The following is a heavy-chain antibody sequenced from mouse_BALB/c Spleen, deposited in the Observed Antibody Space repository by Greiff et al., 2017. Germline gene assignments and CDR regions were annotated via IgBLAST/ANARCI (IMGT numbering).Heavy chain of an antibody. D-gene: IGHD2-10*02. CDR3: AREEKYGNPAWFAY. Sequence: EVQGVESGGGLVQPGGSLKLSCAASGFTFSSYGMSWVRQTPDKRLELVATINSNGGSTYYPDSVKGRFTISRDNAKNTLYLQMSSLKSEDTAMYYCAREEKYGNPAWFAYWGQGTLVTVSA. CDR1: GFTFSSYG. V-gene: IGHV5-6-3*01. J-gene: IGHJ3*01. CDR2: INSNGGST.